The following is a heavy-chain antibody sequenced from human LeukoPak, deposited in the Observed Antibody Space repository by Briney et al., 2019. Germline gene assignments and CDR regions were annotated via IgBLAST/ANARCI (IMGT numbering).Heavy chain of an antibody. D-gene: IGHD2-21*02. V-gene: IGHV3-48*04. CDR1: GFTFSSYW. CDR2: ISSSGSTI. Sequence: GGSLRLSCAASGFTFSSYWMSWVRQAPGKGLEWVSYISSSGSTIYYADSVKGRFTISRDNAKNSLYLQMNSLRAEDTAVYYCARGGAYCGGDCYNAFDIWGQGTMVTVSS. J-gene: IGHJ3*02. CDR3: ARGGAYCGGDCYNAFDI.